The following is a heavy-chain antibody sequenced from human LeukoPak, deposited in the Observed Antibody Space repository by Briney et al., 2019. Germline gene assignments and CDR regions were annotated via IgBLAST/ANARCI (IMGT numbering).Heavy chain of an antibody. CDR1: GYTFTGHY. Sequence: AASVKVSCKASGYTFTGHYMHWVRQAPGQGLEWVGWLNPNSGGTNYAQKFQGRVAMTRDTSISTAYMELSRLRSDDTAVYYCAKDRARVGTMVDAFDMWGQGTMVTVSS. CDR2: LNPNSGGT. CDR3: AKDRARVGTMVDAFDM. J-gene: IGHJ3*02. D-gene: IGHD1-1*01. V-gene: IGHV1-2*02.